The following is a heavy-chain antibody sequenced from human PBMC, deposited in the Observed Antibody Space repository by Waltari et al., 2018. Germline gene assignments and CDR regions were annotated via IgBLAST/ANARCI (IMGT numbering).Heavy chain of an antibody. D-gene: IGHD1-26*01. CDR2: ISWNGENV. Sequence: EEQLVESGGGLVQPGSPLRLSCAASGFLFHAHAMHLVRQAPGKGLEWVSSISWNGENVAYADSVKGRYTISRDNAKKSLFLQMNSVRPEDTALYYCARKIRTYYVVAFDLWGQGTMVLVSS. V-gene: IGHV3-9*01. CDR3: ARKIRTYYVVAFDL. CDR1: GFLFHAHA. J-gene: IGHJ3*01.